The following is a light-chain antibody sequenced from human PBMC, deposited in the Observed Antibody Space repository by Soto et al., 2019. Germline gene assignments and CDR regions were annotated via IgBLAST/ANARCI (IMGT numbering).Light chain of an antibody. CDR2: ENN. V-gene: IGLV1-40*01. CDR3: QSYDSSLSGYV. Sequence: QSVLTQPPSVSEAPGQRVTISCTGSSSNIGAGYEAHWYQQVPGTTPKLLIYENNNRPSGVPDRFSGSKSGTSASLAITGLQDEDEAEHYCQSYDSSLSGYVFGTGTKLTVL. J-gene: IGLJ1*01. CDR1: SSNIGAGYE.